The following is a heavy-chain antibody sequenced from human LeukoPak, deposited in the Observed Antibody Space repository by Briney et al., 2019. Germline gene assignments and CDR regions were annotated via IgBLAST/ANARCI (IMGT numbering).Heavy chain of an antibody. CDR2: MNPNSGNT. V-gene: IGHV1-8*01. D-gene: IGHD2-21*01. CDR1: GYTFTSYD. Sequence: ASVKVSCKASGYTFTSYDINWVRQATGQGLEWMGSMNPNSGNTGYAQKFQGRVTMTRNTSISTAYMELSSLRSEDTAVYYCARGGYSGGWFDYWGQGTLITVSS. J-gene: IGHJ4*02. CDR3: ARGGYSGGWFDY.